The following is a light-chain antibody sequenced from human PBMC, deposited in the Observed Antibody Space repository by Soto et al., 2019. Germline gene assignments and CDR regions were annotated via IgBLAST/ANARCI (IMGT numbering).Light chain of an antibody. CDR2: DAS. Sequence: EKVLTNAADALCVAPGLRATISYRASQSVSSYLAWYQQKPGQAPRLLIYDASNRATGTLARFSGSGSGTDFTLTISSLEPEDFAVYCSQQPSKRPISFGQGTRLEIK. CDR3: QQPSKRPIS. CDR1: QSVSSY. V-gene: IGKV3-11*01. J-gene: IGKJ5*01.